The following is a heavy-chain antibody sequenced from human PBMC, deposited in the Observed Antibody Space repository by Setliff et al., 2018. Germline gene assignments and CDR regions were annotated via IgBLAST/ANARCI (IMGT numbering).Heavy chain of an antibody. D-gene: IGHD3-10*01. V-gene: IGHV4-61*09. J-gene: IGHJ4*02. Sequence: SETLSLTCTVTGGSINSGGFYWSWLRQPAGKRLEWIGHFYSSGATDYNLSLKSRVTISLDTSKNQFSLKLTSVTAADTAVYFCARESATLGEFPLYYFDYWGQGIPVTVSS. CDR1: GGSINSGGFY. CDR2: FYSSGAT. CDR3: ARESATLGEFPLYYFDY.